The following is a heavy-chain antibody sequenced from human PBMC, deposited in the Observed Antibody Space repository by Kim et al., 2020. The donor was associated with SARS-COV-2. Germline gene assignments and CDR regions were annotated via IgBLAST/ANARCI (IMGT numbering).Heavy chain of an antibody. CDR1: GGSFSGYY. V-gene: IGHV4-34*01. J-gene: IGHJ4*02. D-gene: IGHD2-2*01. CDR3: ARLGASKYCSSTSCHYGYDY. Sequence: SETLSLTCAVYGGSFSGYYWSWIRQPPGKGLEWIGEINHSGSTNYNPSLKSRVTISVDTSKNQFSLKLSSVTAADAAVYYCARLGASKYCSSTSCHYGYDYWGQGTLVTVSS. CDR2: INHSGST.